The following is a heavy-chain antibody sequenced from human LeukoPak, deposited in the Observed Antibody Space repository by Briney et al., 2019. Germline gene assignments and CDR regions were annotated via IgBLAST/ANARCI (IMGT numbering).Heavy chain of an antibody. D-gene: IGHD3-9*01. CDR2: ISYDGSNK. V-gene: IGHV3-30*18. CDR3: AKDRYYDILTGYYTYFDY. Sequence: PGGSLRLSCAASGFTFSSYGMHWVRQAPGKGLEWVAVISYDGSNKYYADSVKGRFTISRDNSKNTLYLQMNSLRAEDTAVYYCAKDRYYDILTGYYTYFDYWGQGTLVTVSS. CDR1: GFTFSSYG. J-gene: IGHJ4*02.